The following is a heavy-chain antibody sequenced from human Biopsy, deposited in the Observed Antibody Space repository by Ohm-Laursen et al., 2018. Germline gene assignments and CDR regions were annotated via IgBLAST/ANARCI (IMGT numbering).Heavy chain of an antibody. V-gene: IGHV4-34*01. CDR2: INHSGRT. CDR1: GESFNGYY. J-gene: IGHJ6*02. CDR3: VRGVDYYDPYHYYALGV. D-gene: IGHD3-22*01. Sequence: SETLSLTCAVYGESFNGYYWSWIRQTPGKGLEWIGEINHSGRTNYNPSLKSRVTISVDTSKNQFSLKVRYVTAADTAVYYCVRGVDYYDPYHYYALGVWGQGTTVTVSS.